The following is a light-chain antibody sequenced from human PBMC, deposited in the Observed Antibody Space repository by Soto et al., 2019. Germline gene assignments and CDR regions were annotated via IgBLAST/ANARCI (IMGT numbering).Light chain of an antibody. V-gene: IGKV3-20*01. CDR3: QQHDNSPLT. J-gene: IGKJ4*01. CDR2: GAS. CDR1: QRISND. Sequence: EVLMTQSPATLSVSPGERVILSCRASQRISNDLAWYQQKAGQAPRLLIYGASNRATGIPDRFSGSGSGTDFTLTISRLEPEDFAVYYCQQHDNSPLTFGGGTKVDIK.